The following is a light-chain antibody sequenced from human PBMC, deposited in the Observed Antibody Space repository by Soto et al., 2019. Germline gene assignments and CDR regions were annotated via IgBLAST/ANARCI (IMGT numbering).Light chain of an antibody. CDR1: QKINNW. CDR3: QQYNSYSLLT. Sequence: DIQMTQSPSTLSASVGDRVTITCRASQKINNWLAWYQQKPGKPPKLLISKASNLESGVPSRFSGSGSDTEFTLTISSLQPDDFATYYCQQYNSYSLLTFAGGTRVDIK. V-gene: IGKV1-5*03. CDR2: KAS. J-gene: IGKJ4*01.